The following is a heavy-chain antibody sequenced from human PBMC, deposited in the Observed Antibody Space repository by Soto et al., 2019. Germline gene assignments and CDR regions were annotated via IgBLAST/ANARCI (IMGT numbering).Heavy chain of an antibody. CDR1: GFTFDNYA. CDR3: VKGAAPTYYYYMDV. CDR2: IRGSGDVT. D-gene: IGHD6-25*01. J-gene: IGHJ6*03. Sequence: EVQLLESGGGLVQPGGSLRLSCFASGFTFDNYAISWVRQAPGKGLEWVSTIRGSGDVTYSADSVKGRFTVSRDNSKNTLYLQMNSLRAEDTAVYYCVKGAAPTYYYYMDVWGKGTTVTVSS. V-gene: IGHV3-23*01.